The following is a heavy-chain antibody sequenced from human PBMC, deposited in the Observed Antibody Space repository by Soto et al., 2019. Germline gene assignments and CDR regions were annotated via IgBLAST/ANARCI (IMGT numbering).Heavy chain of an antibody. J-gene: IGHJ4*02. CDR1: GGSISDYY. Sequence: SETLSLTCTVSGGSISDYYWSWIRQPPGKGLEWVGYIYYTGTTTYNPSLKSRLTLSVDTSKNQFSLKLRSVSAADTAVYYCARLGRWLQALDSWGQGTLVTVSS. V-gene: IGHV4-59*08. CDR2: IYYTGTT. CDR3: ARLGRWLQALDS. D-gene: IGHD5-12*01.